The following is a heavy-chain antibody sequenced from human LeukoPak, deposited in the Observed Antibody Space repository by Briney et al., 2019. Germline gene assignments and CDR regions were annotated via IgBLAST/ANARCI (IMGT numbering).Heavy chain of an antibody. CDR3: ARAGTDHFGVVFHLDY. CDR2: IYYSGST. Sequence: SETLSLTCTVSGGSISSSSYYWGWIRQPPGKGLEWIGSIYYSGSTYYNPSLKSRVTIAVDTSKNQFSLKLSSVTAADTAVCYCARAGTDHFGVVFHLDYWGQGTLVTVSS. V-gene: IGHV4-39*07. CDR1: GGSISSSSYY. J-gene: IGHJ4*02. D-gene: IGHD3-3*01.